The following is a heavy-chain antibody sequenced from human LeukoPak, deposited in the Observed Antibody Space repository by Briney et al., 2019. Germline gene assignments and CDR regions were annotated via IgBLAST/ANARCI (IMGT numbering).Heavy chain of an antibody. D-gene: IGHD6-19*01. CDR3: AGSGWLYYFDY. J-gene: IGHJ4*02. Sequence: SETLSLTCAVYGGSFSGYYWSWIRQPPGKGLEWIGEINHSGSTNYNPSLKSRVTISVDTSKNQSSLKLSSVTAADTAVYYCAGSGWLYYFDYWGQGTLVTVSS. CDR1: GGSFSGYY. V-gene: IGHV4-34*01. CDR2: INHSGST.